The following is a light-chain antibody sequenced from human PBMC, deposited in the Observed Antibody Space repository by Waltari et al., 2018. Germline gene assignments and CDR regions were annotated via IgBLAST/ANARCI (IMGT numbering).Light chain of an antibody. CDR1: QSVSSY. J-gene: IGKJ4*01. V-gene: IGKV3-11*01. CDR3: QQRSNWPPALT. Sequence: EIVLTQSPATLSLSPGERATLSCRASQSVSSYLAWYQQKPGQAPRLLIYDASNRATGIPARLSGSGSGTDFTLTISSLEPEDFAVYYCQQRSNWPPALTFGGGTKVEIK. CDR2: DAS.